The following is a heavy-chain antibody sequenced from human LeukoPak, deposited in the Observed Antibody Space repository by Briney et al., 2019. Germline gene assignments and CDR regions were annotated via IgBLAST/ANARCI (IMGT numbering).Heavy chain of an antibody. Sequence: GGSLRLSCAASGFTFSNAWMSWVRQAPGKGLEWVGRIKSKTDGGTTDYAAPVKGRFTISRDDSKNTLYLQMNSLKTEDTAAYYCTTKPCSSTSCYYYYGMDVWGKGTTVTVSS. CDR3: TTKPCSSTSCYYYYGMDV. D-gene: IGHD2-2*01. V-gene: IGHV3-15*01. CDR2: IKSKTDGGTT. J-gene: IGHJ6*04. CDR1: GFTFSNAW.